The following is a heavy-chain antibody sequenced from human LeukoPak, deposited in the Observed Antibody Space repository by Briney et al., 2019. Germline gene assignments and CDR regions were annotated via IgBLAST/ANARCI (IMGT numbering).Heavy chain of an antibody. CDR1: RDSDFSNCCA. CDR3: ARLENWVFDY. V-gene: IGHV6-1*01. D-gene: IGHD7-27*01. Sequence: SQTLSHTSAISRDSDFSNCCAWRWLRQSPSRGLEWLGRTYYRSKWRNDYAVSVKSRITVNPDTSKNQFSLQLFSVTPEDTAVYYCARLENWVFDYWGQGTLVTVSS. J-gene: IGHJ4*02. CDR2: TYYRSKWRN.